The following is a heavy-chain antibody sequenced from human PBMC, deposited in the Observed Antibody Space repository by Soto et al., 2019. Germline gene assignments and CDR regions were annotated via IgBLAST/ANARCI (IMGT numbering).Heavy chain of an antibody. CDR3: AKEGYSGYEKVDY. Sequence: GGSLRLSCAASGFTFSSYGMHWVRQAPGKGLEWVAVISYDGSNKYYADSVKGRFTISRDNSKNTLYLQMNSLRAEDTAVYYCAKEGYSGYEKVDYWGQGTLVTVSS. D-gene: IGHD5-12*01. CDR1: GFTFSSYG. J-gene: IGHJ4*02. CDR2: ISYDGSNK. V-gene: IGHV3-30*18.